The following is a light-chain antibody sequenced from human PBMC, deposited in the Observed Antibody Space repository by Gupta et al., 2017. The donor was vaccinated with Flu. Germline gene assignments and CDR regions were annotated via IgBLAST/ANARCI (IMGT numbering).Light chain of an antibody. CDR2: EAT. CDR1: TSDVGTYNF. V-gene: IGLV2-23*01. J-gene: IGLJ1*01. CDR3: CSYAGSFDYV. Sequence: QSGLTQPASASGSPGQSITISCIGTTSDVGTYNFVSWYQQHPAKAPKVLIYEATHRPSGVSDRFSGSKTGNTASLSISGLQAEDEAQYYCCSYAGSFDYVCGGGTLVTVL.